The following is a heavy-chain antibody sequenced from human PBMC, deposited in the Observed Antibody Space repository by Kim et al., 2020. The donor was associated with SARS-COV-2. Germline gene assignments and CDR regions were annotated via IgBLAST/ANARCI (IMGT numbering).Heavy chain of an antibody. CDR1: GFTFSNYA. J-gene: IGHJ5*02. Sequence: GGSLRLSCAASGFTFSNYAMNWVRQAPGKGLEWVSVLSGSGGSTDYADSVKGRFTISRDNSKNTLYLQMNSLRAEDTAVYYCAKGGFSLGSISQNWFDPWGQGTLVTVSS. CDR3: AKGGFSLGSISQNWFDP. V-gene: IGHV3-23*01. CDR2: LSGSGGST. D-gene: IGHD3-22*01.